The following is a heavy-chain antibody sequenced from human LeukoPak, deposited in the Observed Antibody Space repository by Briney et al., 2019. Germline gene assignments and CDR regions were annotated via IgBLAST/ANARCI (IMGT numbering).Heavy chain of an antibody. CDR1: GFTFTNHA. V-gene: IGHV3-23*01. CDR3: ARSYDYIWGGDGMDV. J-gene: IGHJ6*02. CDR2: IIGSGGGT. D-gene: IGHD3-16*01. Sequence: GGSLRLSCAASGFTFTNHAMTWVRQAPGKGLEWVSTIIGSGGGTYYADSVKGRFTISRDNSKNTLYLQINSLRAEDTAVYFCARSYDYIWGGDGMDVWGQGATVTVSS.